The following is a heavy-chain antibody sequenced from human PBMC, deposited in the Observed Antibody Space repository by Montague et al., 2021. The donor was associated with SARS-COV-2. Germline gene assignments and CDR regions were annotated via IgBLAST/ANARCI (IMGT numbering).Heavy chain of an antibody. J-gene: IGHJ5*02. CDR3: ARDGGIAAAGIFDP. CDR1: GFTFSDYY. D-gene: IGHD6-13*01. Sequence: SLRLSCAASGFTFSDYYMAWIRQAPGKGLEWVSYISDTGTPISYADSVKGRFTISRDKGNNSLYLQLNSLRAEDTAVYCCARDGGIAAAGIFDPWGQGTLVTVSS. V-gene: IGHV3-11*01. CDR2: ISDTGTPI.